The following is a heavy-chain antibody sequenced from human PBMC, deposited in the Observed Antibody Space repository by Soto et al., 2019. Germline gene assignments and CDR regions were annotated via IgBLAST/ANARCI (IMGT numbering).Heavy chain of an antibody. V-gene: IGHV3-23*01. J-gene: IGHJ4*02. CDR2: ISGSGGST. CDR1: GFTFSSYA. D-gene: IGHD2-8*01. CDR3: AQVQDYRLFGVFDY. Sequence: EVQLLESGGGLVQPGGSLRLSCAASGFTFSSYAMSWVRQAPGKGLEWVSAISGSGGSTYYADSVKGRFTISRDNSKNSLYLQMNSLRAEDTAVCYCAQVQDYRLFGVFDYWGQGTLVTVSS.